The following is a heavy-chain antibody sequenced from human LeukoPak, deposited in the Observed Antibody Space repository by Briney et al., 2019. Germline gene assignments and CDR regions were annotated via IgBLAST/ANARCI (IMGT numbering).Heavy chain of an antibody. D-gene: IGHD2-21*01. V-gene: IGHV4-59*01. CDR3: ARVIQYSYYMDV. CDR2: IYYSGST. Sequence: SETLSLTCTVSGGSISSYYWSWIRQPPGKGLEWIGNIYYSGSTNYNPSLKSRVTISVDTSKNQFSLKLSSVTAADTAVYYCARVIQYSYYMDVWGKGTTVTVSS. J-gene: IGHJ6*03. CDR1: GGSISSYY.